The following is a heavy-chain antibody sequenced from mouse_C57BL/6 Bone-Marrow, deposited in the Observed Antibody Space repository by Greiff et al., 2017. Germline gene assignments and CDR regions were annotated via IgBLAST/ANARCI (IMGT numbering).Heavy chain of an antibody. J-gene: IGHJ2*01. CDR2: INPSNGGT. CDR3: AREASSYALSWFDV. V-gene: IGHV1-53*01. Sequence: VQLQQPGTELVKPGASVKLSCKASGYTFTSYWMNWVKQRPGQGLEWIGNINPSNGGTYYNEKFKGKATLTVDKSSSTAYMQLSSLTSEDSAVYDGAREASSYALSWFDVWGQGTTLTVSS. D-gene: IGHD1-1*01. CDR1: GYTFTSYW.